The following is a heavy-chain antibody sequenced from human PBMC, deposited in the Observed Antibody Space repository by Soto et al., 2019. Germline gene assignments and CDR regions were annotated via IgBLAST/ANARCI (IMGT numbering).Heavy chain of an antibody. Sequence: QVQLVQSGAEVKKPGSSVKVSCKASGGTFSSYAISWVRQAPGQGLEWMGGIIPIFGTANYAQKFQGRVTITAYEATSTTYMELSSLRSEDTAVYYCARGRTYSSGWYSGDAFDIWGQGTMVTVSS. V-gene: IGHV1-69*12. CDR2: IIPIFGTA. CDR1: GGTFSSYA. D-gene: IGHD6-19*01. CDR3: ARGRTYSSGWYSGDAFDI. J-gene: IGHJ3*02.